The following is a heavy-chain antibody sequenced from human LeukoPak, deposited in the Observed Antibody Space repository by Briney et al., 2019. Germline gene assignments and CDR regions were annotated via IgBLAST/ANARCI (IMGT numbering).Heavy chain of an antibody. CDR1: GGSFSDYY. CDR3: ARDSVGMDV. D-gene: IGHD5/OR15-5a*01. CDR2: ISSSGSTI. J-gene: IGHJ6*02. V-gene: IGHV3-11*01. Sequence: LSLTCAVYGGSFSDYYMSWIRQAPGKGLEWVSYISSSGSTIYYADSVKGRFTISRDNAKNSLYLQMNSLRAEDTAVYYCARDSVGMDVWGQGTTVTVSS.